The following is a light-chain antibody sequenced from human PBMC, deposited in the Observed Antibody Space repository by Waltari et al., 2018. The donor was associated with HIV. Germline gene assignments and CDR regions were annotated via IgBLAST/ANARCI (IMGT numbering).Light chain of an antibody. CDR2: DVS. J-gene: IGLJ2*01. CDR1: SSDVGGYDY. Sequence: QSALTQPASVSGSPGQSITISCPGTSSDVGGYDYVSWYQQHPGKAPKLMIFDVSNRPSGVSKRFSGSKSGNTASRTISGLQAEGEADYYCSSYTSSSALDVVFGGGTKLTVL. V-gene: IGLV2-14*03. CDR3: SSYTSSSALDVV.